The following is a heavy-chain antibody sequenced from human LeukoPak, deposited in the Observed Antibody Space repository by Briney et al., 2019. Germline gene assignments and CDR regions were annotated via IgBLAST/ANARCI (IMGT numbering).Heavy chain of an antibody. J-gene: IGHJ4*02. D-gene: IGHD5-24*01. CDR2: ISGSGGST. V-gene: IGHV3-23*01. CDR3: AKEGVEMATIPHFDY. Sequence: QAPGXXXXWVSXISGSGGSTYYADSVKGRFTISRDNSKNTLYLQMNSLRAEDTAVYYCAKEGVEMATIPHFDYWGQGTLVTVSS.